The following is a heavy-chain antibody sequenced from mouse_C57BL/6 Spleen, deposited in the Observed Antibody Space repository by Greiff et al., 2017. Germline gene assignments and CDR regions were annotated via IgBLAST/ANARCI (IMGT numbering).Heavy chain of an antibody. CDR1: GYAFTNYL. Sequence: QVQLQQSGAELVRPGTSVKVSCKASGYAFTNYLIEWVKQRPGQGLEWIGVINPGSGGTNYNEKFKGKATLTADKSSSTAYMQLSSLTSEDSAVYFCARSRITTVFFDVWGTGTTVTVSS. CDR3: ARSRITTVFFDV. D-gene: IGHD1-1*01. CDR2: INPGSGGT. J-gene: IGHJ1*03. V-gene: IGHV1-54*01.